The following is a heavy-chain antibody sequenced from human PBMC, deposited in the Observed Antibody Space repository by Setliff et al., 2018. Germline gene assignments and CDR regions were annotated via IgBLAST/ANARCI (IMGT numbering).Heavy chain of an antibody. D-gene: IGHD4-17*01. Sequence: SETLRLSCAASGFTFSRYWMSWVRQPPGKGLEWIGEINHSESTNYNPALKSRVTISIDTSRNQFSLKLNSVTAADTAVYYCAADYGDRDSFDYWGQGTLVTVSS. CDR1: GFTFSRYW. V-gene: IGHV4-34*08. CDR2: INHSEST. J-gene: IGHJ4*02. CDR3: AADYGDRDSFDY.